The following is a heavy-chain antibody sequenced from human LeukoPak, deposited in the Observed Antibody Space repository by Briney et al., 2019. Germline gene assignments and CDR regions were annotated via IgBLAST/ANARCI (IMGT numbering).Heavy chain of an antibody. D-gene: IGHD2-8*01. CDR3: ARGFKAVSYVYYYYGMDV. V-gene: IGHV4-34*01. J-gene: IGHJ6*02. Sequence: SETLSLTCAVYGGSFSGYYWSWIRQPPGKGLGWIGEINHSGSTNYNPSLKSRVTISVDTSKNQFSLKLRSVTAADTAVYYCARGFKAVSYVYYYYGMDVWGQGTTVTVSS. CDR2: INHSGST. CDR1: GGSFSGYY.